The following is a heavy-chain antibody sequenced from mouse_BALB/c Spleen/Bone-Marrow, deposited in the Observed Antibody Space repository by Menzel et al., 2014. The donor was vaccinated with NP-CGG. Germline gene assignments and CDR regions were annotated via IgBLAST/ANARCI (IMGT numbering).Heavy chain of an antibody. CDR3: TRRPLQANSYFDC. CDR2: ISSGGSST. V-gene: IGHV5-6*02. J-gene: IGHJ2*01. CDR1: GFTFSNYG. D-gene: IGHD3-2*02. Sequence: EVMLVESGGDLVKPGGSLKLSCVASGFTFSNYGMSWVRQTPDKRLEWVATISSGGSSTYYPASVKGRFTISRDNAKSTLYLQMSSLNSEDTAMYYCTRRPLQANSYFDCWGQGTTLTVSS.